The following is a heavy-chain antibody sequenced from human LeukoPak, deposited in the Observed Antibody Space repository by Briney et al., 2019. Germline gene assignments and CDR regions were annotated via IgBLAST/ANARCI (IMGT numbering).Heavy chain of an antibody. V-gene: IGHV7-4-1*02. J-gene: IGHJ6*02. CDR3: AREEGGLDV. CDR2: MNTNTGKA. Sequence: ASVKVSCKPSGYDFSIYTLNWVRQVPGQGPEWMGWMNTNTGKATYAQDFRGRFVFSFDSSVSTAYLEITSLKAADTAVYYCAREEGGLDVWGQGTTVIVSS. CDR1: GYDFSIYT.